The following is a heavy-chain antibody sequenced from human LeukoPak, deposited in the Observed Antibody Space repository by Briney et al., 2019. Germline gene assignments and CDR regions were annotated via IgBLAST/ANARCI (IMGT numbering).Heavy chain of an antibody. J-gene: IGHJ6*02. D-gene: IGHD3-10*01. V-gene: IGHV1-24*01. CDR1: GYTLTELS. CDR3: ATDQRGAGLGFRYGSGSYNGMDV. Sequence: SSVKVSCKVSGYTLTELSMHWLRQAPGKGLEWMGGFDPEDGETLYAQKFQGRVTMTEDTSTDTAYMELSSPRSEDTAVYYCATDQRGAGLGFRYGSGSYNGMDVWGQGTTVTVSS. CDR2: FDPEDGET.